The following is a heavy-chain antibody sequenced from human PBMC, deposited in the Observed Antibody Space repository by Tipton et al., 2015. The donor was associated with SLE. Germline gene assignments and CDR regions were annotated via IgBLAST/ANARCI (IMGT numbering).Heavy chain of an antibody. D-gene: IGHD1-26*01. CDR2: IYYSGSG. V-gene: IGHV4-59*01. Sequence: TLSLTCTVSGGSISGYYWNWIRLPPGKGLECIGYIYYSGSGNYNPSLKSRVTMSIDTSKNQFSMKLSSVTAADTAVYYCARTVGSHRNYYFDYWGQGTLVTVPP. CDR3: ARTVGSHRNYYFDY. CDR1: GGSISGYY. J-gene: IGHJ4*02.